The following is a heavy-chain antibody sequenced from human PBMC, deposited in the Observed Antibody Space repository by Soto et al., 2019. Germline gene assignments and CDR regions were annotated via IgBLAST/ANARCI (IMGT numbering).Heavy chain of an antibody. J-gene: IGHJ6*02. CDR2: IIPIFAST. CDR1: GGSFSTYG. V-gene: IGHV1-69*01. Sequence: QLQLVQSGAEVKKPGSSVKVSCKSSGGSFSTYGLSWVRQAPGQGLEWMGGIIPIFASTNYAQKFEGRVTITGDESTNTAYMELRSLKSEDTAIYYCARGREENFGVLLINYYGMDVWGQGTAVTVS. D-gene: IGHD3-3*01. CDR3: ARGREENFGVLLINYYGMDV.